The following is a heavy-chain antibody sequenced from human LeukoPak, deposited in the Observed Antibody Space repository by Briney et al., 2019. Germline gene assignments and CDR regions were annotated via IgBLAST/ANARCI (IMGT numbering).Heavy chain of an antibody. J-gene: IGHJ4*02. Sequence: GGSLRLSRTASGFTFSSYWMHWVRQAPGKGLVWVSRINSDGGSTSYADSVKGRFTISRDNAKNTLYLQMNSLRAEDTAVYYCARRIQGMAPYYLDYWGQGTLVTVSS. CDR1: GFTFSSYW. D-gene: IGHD5-24*01. CDR3: ARRIQGMAPYYLDY. V-gene: IGHV3-74*01. CDR2: INSDGGST.